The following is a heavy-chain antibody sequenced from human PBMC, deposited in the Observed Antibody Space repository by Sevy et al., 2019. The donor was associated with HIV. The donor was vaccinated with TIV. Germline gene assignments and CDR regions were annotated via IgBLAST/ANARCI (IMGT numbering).Heavy chain of an antibody. Sequence: GGSLRLSCAASGFTFSSYSMNWVRQAPGKGLEWVSYISSSSSTIYYADSVKGRFTISGDNAKNSLYLQMNSLRDEDTAVYYWARLDYYGSGKIDYWGQGTLVTVSS. CDR3: ARLDYYGSGKIDY. V-gene: IGHV3-48*02. D-gene: IGHD3-10*01. CDR1: GFTFSSYS. J-gene: IGHJ4*02. CDR2: ISSSSSTI.